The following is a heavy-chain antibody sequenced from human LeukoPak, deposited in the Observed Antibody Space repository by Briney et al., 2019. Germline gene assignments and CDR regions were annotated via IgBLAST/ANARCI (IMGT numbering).Heavy chain of an antibody. Sequence: PSETLSLTCALYGGSLSVYYSRGIPHPPEEALECIGEINHSGSTNYNPSLKIRVTISVDTSKNQFSLKLSSVTAADTAVYCCARAPKYPSPPRYYDSSSYQNWFDPWGQGTLVTVSS. D-gene: IGHD3-22*01. V-gene: IGHV4-34*01. CDR3: ARAPKYPSPPRYYDSSSYQNWFDP. CDR1: GGSLSVYY. CDR2: INHSGST. J-gene: IGHJ5*02.